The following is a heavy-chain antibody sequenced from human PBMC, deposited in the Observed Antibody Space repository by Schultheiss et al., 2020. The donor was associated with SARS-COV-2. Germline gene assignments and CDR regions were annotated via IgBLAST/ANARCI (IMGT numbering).Heavy chain of an antibody. CDR1: GFTFSSYS. Sequence: GESLKISCAASGFTFSSYSMNWVRQAPGKGLEWVSYISSSSSTIYYADSVKGRFTISRDNAKNSLYLQMNSLRAEDTAVYYCGAPEIQLWRDYWGQGTLVTVSS. V-gene: IGHV3-48*01. D-gene: IGHD5-18*01. J-gene: IGHJ4*02. CDR2: ISSSSSTI. CDR3: GAPEIQLWRDY.